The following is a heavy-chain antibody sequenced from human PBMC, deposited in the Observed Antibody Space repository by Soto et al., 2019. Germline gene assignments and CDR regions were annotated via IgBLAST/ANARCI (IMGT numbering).Heavy chain of an antibody. V-gene: IGHV1-69*13. CDR1: GGTFSSYA. CDR2: IIPIFGTA. CDR3: ARDEYYYASSGSLYWYFDL. Sequence: SVKVSCRASGGTFSSYAISWVRQAPGQGLEWMGGIIPIFGTANYAQKFQGRVTITEDESTSTAYMELSSLRSEDTAVYYCARDEYYYASSGSLYWYFDLLGRGTLVPVSS. D-gene: IGHD3-22*01. J-gene: IGHJ2*01.